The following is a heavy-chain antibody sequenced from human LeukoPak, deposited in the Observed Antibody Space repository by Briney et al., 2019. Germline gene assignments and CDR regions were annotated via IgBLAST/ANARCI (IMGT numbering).Heavy chain of an antibody. CDR2: ITGSGDST. CDR1: GFTFSRSD. V-gene: IGHV3-23*01. CDR3: GKERYGSSSVVDY. D-gene: IGHD6-6*01. J-gene: IGHJ4*01. Sequence: GGSLRLSCEASGFTFSRSDMIWVRQAPGKGLEWVSGITGSGDSTYYADSVKGRFTISRDNSKNTVYLQMNSLRVEDTAVYHCGKERYGSSSVVDYWGHGTLVTVSS.